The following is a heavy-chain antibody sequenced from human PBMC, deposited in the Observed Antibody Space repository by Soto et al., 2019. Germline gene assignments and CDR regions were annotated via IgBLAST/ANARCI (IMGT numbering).Heavy chain of an antibody. Sequence: SETLSLTCAVSGASISSAFWWTWVRQAPGKGLEWIGEIYHVGSTKYNPSLKSRVTISVDTSKNQFSLNLSSVTAADTAVYYCARHHGPLYVGYYYDMDVWGQGTTVT. V-gene: IGHV4-4*02. CDR1: GASISSAFW. J-gene: IGHJ6*02. CDR2: IYHVGST. D-gene: IGHD3-16*01. CDR3: ARHHGPLYVGYYYDMDV.